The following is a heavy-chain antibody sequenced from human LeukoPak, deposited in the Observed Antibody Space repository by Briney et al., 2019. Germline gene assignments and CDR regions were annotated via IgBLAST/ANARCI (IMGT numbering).Heavy chain of an antibody. J-gene: IGHJ4*02. D-gene: IGHD3-22*01. CDR2: ISGSGGST. Sequence: GGSLRLSCAASGFTFSNAWMSWVRQAPGKGLEWVSAISGSGGSTYYADSVKGRFTISRDNSKNTLYLQMNSLRAEDTAVYYCAKSSRVDSSGYYRDYFDYWGQGTLVTVSS. CDR1: GFTFSNAW. V-gene: IGHV3-23*01. CDR3: AKSSRVDSSGYYRDYFDY.